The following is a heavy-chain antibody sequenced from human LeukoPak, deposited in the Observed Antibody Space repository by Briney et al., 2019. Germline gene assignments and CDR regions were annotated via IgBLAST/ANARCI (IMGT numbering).Heavy chain of an antibody. CDR3: ARYLTFDLGDF. CDR1: GPSISGLSAY. CDR2: MFNGGGT. Sequence: SETLSLTCTVSGPSISGLSAYCGWIRQAPGKGLEWIGSMFNGGGTFYNPSLKSRVSMSIDMSKNQFSLRLKSAAASDTALYYCARYLTFDLGDFWGQGVLVTVAS. D-gene: IGHD2/OR15-2a*01. J-gene: IGHJ4*02. V-gene: IGHV4-39*01.